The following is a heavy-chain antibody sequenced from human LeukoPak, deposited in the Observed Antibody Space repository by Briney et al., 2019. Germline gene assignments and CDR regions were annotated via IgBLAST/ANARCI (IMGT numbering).Heavy chain of an antibody. D-gene: IGHD1-26*01. CDR1: GYTFTGYY. Sequence: ASVKVSCRASGYTFTGYYMHWVRQAPGQGLEWMGWINPNSGGTNYAQKVQGRVTMTRDTSISTAYMELSRLRSDDTAVYYCARAAFPFESYLLDYWGQGTLVTVSS. CDR3: ARAAFPFESYLLDY. V-gene: IGHV1-2*02. J-gene: IGHJ4*02. CDR2: INPNSGGT.